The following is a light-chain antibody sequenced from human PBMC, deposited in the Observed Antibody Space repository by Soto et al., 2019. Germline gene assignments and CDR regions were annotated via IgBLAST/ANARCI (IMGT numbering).Light chain of an antibody. V-gene: IGKV1-5*01. Sequence: DIQMTQSPSTLSASVGDRVTITCRASQSISSWLAWYQQKPGKAPKLLIYDASSLESGVPSRFSGSGSGTDFTLTISSLQPEDFATYYCQQCYSTPITFGQGTRLEIK. CDR2: DAS. CDR1: QSISSW. CDR3: QQCYSTPIT. J-gene: IGKJ5*01.